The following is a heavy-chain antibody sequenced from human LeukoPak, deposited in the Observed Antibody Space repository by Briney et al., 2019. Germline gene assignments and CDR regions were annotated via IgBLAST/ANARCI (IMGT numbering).Heavy chain of an antibody. CDR3: ARGRDGYRRNDY. J-gene: IGHJ4*02. CDR2: MYHSGST. D-gene: IGHD5-24*01. Sequence: SETLSLTCSVSGGSITNSNYYWGWIRQPPGKGLEWIGSMYHSGSTYYDPSVKSRVTISVDTSKNQFSLRLSSVTAADTAVYYCARGRDGYRRNDYWGQGTLVTVSS. CDR1: GGSITNSNYY. V-gene: IGHV4-39*07.